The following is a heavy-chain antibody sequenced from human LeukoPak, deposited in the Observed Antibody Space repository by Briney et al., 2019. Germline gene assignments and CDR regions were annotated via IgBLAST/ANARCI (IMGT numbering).Heavy chain of an antibody. D-gene: IGHD3-22*01. CDR3: ARDYYDSSGYYTGFDY. CDR2: IWYDGSIK. J-gene: IGHJ4*02. Sequence: GRSLRLSCAASGFTFSSYGMHWVRQAPGKGLEWVAVIWYDGSIKYYADSVKGRFTISRDNSKNTLYLQMNSLRAEDTAVYYCARDYYDSSGYYTGFDYWGQGTLVTVSS. CDR1: GFTFSSYG. V-gene: IGHV3-33*01.